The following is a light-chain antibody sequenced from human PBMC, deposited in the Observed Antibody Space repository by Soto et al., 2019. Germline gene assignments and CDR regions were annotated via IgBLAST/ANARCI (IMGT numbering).Light chain of an antibody. CDR1: SSDVGPYNY. J-gene: IGLJ1*01. Sequence: SVLTQPASVSGSPGQSITISCTGTSSDVGPYNYVSWYQQHPGKAPKLMIYEVSNRPSGVSNRFSGSKSGNTASLTISGLQAEDEADYYCSSYTSSSTRVFGTGTKVTVL. V-gene: IGLV2-14*01. CDR3: SSYTSSSTRV. CDR2: EVS.